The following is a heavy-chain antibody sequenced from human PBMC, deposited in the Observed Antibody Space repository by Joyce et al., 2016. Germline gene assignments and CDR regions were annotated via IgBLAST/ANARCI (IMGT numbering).Heavy chain of an antibody. V-gene: IGHV1-69*02. Sequence: QVQLVQSGAEVKTPGSSVRVSCKASGDTFSRYTFGWVRQAPREGLEWMGRIIPMRGIIDYAQKPQGRVTITAENTTSTAYVELSSLRSEDTAVYYCARDSTYCSNTTCYNTFDYWGQGTLVTVSS. CDR3: ARDSTYCSNTTCYNTFDY. D-gene: IGHD2-2*02. CDR1: GDTFSRYT. CDR2: IIPMRGII. J-gene: IGHJ4*02.